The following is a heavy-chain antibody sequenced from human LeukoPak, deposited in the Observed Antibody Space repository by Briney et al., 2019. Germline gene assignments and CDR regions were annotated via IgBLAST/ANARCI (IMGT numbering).Heavy chain of an antibody. CDR2: ISSSGGII. J-gene: IGHJ4*02. CDR3: AKPYNPGSGSYDY. D-gene: IGHD3-10*01. V-gene: IGHV3-23*01. CDR1: GFTFSSYD. Sequence: GGSLRLSCAASGFTFSSYDMSWVRQAPGKGLEWVSVISSSGGIIYYADSVRGRFTISRDNSKNTLYLQMNSLRAEDTAVYYCAKPYNPGSGSYDYWGQGTQVTVSS.